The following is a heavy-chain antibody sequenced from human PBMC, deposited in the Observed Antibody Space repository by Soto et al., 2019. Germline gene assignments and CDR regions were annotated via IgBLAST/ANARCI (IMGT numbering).Heavy chain of an antibody. J-gene: IGHJ6*02. V-gene: IGHV3-33*01. CDR3: AREYSYGKYYYGMDV. CDR2: IWYDGSNK. D-gene: IGHD5-18*01. Sequence: GGSQSLSCAASGFTFSSYGMHWVRQAPGKGLEWVAVIWYDGSNKYYADSVKGRFTISRDNSKNTLYLQMNSLRAEDTAVYYCAREYSYGKYYYGMDVWGQGTTVTVSS. CDR1: GFTFSSYG.